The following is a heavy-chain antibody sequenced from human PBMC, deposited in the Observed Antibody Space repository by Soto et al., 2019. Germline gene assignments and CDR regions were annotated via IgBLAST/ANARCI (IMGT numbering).Heavy chain of an antibody. V-gene: IGHV3-21*06. D-gene: IGHD3-10*01. Sequence: EVQLVESGGGLVKPGGSLRLSCAASGFIFSSYSMNWVRQAPGKGLEWVSSISPRSDYIYFADSMRCRFTISRDNAQNSLYLPMNNLRAEDKAVYHCARVSGTLERYSDLDYWGQGTLVTVSS. CDR3: ARVSGTLERYSDLDY. CDR1: GFIFSSYS. J-gene: IGHJ4*02. CDR2: ISPRSDYI.